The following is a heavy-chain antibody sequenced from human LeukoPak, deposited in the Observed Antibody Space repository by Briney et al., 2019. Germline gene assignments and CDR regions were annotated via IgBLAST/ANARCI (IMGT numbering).Heavy chain of an antibody. CDR1: GGSISSYY. CDR2: IYTSGTT. Sequence: ETLSLTCTVSGGSISSYYWSWIRQPAGKGLEWIGRIYTSGTTNYNPSLKSRVTMSVDTSKSQFSLKLSSVTAADTAVYYCARDQTYYDSSGYSLYAFDIWGQGTMVTVSS. V-gene: IGHV4-4*07. CDR3: ARDQTYYDSSGYSLYAFDI. D-gene: IGHD3-22*01. J-gene: IGHJ3*02.